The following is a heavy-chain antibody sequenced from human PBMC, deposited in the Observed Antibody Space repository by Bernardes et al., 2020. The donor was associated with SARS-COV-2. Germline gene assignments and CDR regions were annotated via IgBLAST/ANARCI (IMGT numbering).Heavy chain of an antibody. J-gene: IGHJ4*02. Sequence: GGSLRLSCAGSGFDFSDYWMTWVRQAPGKGLEWVANIKRDGSETYYVDSVKGRFTISRDNAKNSLFMEMNTLRAEDTAVYYCARIYSTSSFDFDYWGQGTLV. CDR3: ARIYSTSSFDFDY. CDR1: GFDFSDYW. CDR2: IKRDGSET. V-gene: IGHV3-7*01. D-gene: IGHD6-6*01.